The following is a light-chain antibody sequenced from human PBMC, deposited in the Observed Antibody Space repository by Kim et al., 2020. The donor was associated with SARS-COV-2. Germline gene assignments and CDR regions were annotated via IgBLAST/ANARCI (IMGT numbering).Light chain of an antibody. Sequence: SLSPGERATLSCRASQSVTSNSLAWYQQKPGQAPRLRIYGASSRATGIPDRFSGSGSGTDFTLTISRLEPEDFAVYYCQQSAASRTFGQGTKVEI. J-gene: IGKJ1*01. V-gene: IGKV3-20*01. CDR1: QSVTSNS. CDR3: QQSAASRT. CDR2: GAS.